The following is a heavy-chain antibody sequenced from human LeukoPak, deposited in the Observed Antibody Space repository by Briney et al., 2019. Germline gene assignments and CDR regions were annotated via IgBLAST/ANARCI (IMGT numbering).Heavy chain of an antibody. Sequence: GGSLRLSCAASGFTFSSYAMSWVRQAPGKGLEWVSVISGSGETTFYADSVRGRFTISRDNSKSTLYLQMTSLRAEDTGVYYCAKKIDSGSYPLDYWGQGTLVTISS. J-gene: IGHJ4*02. CDR3: AKKIDSGSYPLDY. D-gene: IGHD3-10*01. CDR1: GFTFSSYA. CDR2: ISGSGETT. V-gene: IGHV3-23*01.